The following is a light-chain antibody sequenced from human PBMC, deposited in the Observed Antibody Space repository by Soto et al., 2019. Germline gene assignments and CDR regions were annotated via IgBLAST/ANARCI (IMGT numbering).Light chain of an antibody. CDR1: QSLVSSDENTF. CDR3: MQGALWPYT. V-gene: IGKV2-30*01. Sequence: VMTQSPVSLPVTLGQPASISCRSSQSLVSSDENTFLSWYHQRPGQSPRRLIYKVSNRDSGVPDRFSGSGSGTDFTLQISRVEAEDLGVYYCMQGALWPYTFGHGTKLEIK. J-gene: IGKJ2*01. CDR2: KVS.